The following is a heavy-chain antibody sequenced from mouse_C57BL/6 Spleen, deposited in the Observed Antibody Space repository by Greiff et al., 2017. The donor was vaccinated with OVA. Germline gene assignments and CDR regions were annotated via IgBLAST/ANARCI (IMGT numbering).Heavy chain of an antibody. CDR1: GYTFTDYY. J-gene: IGHJ4*01. CDR2: INPNNGGT. V-gene: IGHV1-26*01. CDR3: ARVDYGSSYYYYAMDY. D-gene: IGHD1-1*01. Sequence: EVQLQQSGPELVKPGASVKISCKASGYTFTDYYMNWVKQSHGKSLEWIGDINPNNGGTSYNQMFKGTATLTVDKSSSTAYMELRSLTSEDSEVYYCARVDYGSSYYYYAMDYWGQGTSVTVSS.